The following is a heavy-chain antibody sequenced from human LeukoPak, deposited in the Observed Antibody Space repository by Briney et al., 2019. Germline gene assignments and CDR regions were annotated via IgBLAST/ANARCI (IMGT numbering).Heavy chain of an antibody. Sequence: GGSLRLSSAASGFTFSSYAMSWVRQAPGKGLEWVSAISGSGGSTYYADSVKGRFTISRDNSKNTLYLQMNSLRAEDTAVYYSVIYGEGYFDYWGQGTLVTVSS. V-gene: IGHV3-23*01. CDR2: ISGSGGST. D-gene: IGHD4-17*01. J-gene: IGHJ4*02. CDR3: VIYGEGYFDY. CDR1: GFTFSSYA.